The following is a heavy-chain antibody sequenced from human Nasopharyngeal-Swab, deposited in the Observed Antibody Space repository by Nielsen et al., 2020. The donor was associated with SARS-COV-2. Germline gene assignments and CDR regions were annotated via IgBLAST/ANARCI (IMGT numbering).Heavy chain of an antibody. J-gene: IGHJ4*02. D-gene: IGHD3-22*01. V-gene: IGHV3-7*03. CDR2: IKPDGSEK. Sequence: GESLKISCVVSGFTFSYHWMNWVRQAPGKGLEWVANIKPDGSEKYYVDSVKGRFTISRDNARNSLFLQMDSLRVEDTAIYYCAGNHDNTFWGQGNLVAVSS. CDR1: GFTFSYHW. CDR3: AGNHDNTF.